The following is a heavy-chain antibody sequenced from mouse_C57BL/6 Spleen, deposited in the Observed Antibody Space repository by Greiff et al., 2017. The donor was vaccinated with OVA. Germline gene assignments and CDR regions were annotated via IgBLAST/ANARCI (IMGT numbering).Heavy chain of an antibody. V-gene: IGHV1-53*01. CDR2: INPSNGGT. CDR3: ANYYGSSYWYFDV. CDR1: GYTFTSYW. J-gene: IGHJ1*03. Sequence: VQLQQPGTELVKPGASVKLSCKASGYTFTSYWMHWVKQRPGQGLEWIGNINPSNGGTKYNEKFKSKATLTVDKSSSTAYMQLSSLTSEDSAVYYCANYYGSSYWYFDVWGTGTTVTVSS. D-gene: IGHD1-1*01.